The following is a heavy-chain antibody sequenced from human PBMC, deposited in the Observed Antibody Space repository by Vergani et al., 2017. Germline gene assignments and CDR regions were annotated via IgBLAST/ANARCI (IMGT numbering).Heavy chain of an antibody. V-gene: IGHV3-23*01. CDR3: GRGSDNYN. Sequence: EVQLLQSEGAVVQPGGSLRLSCVASGFTFSSHAMSWVRQGHGQGLEWVSSIKNNGDSTHYADSVKGRFTISRDNSKNTLYLQMKSLRVEDTAVYYCGRGSDNYNWGQGTLVTFSS. D-gene: IGHD5-24*01. CDR2: IKNNGDST. CDR1: GFTFSSHA. J-gene: IGHJ4*02.